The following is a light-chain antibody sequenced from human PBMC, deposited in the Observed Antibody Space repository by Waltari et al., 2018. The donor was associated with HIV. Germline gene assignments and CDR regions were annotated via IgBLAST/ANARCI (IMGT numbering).Light chain of an antibody. J-gene: IGKJ3*01. Sequence: DIQLTQSPSFLSASVGDRVTITCRASQGISSYLAWYQQKPGQAPNLLIYGASTLQSGVPSRFSGGGSGTDFTLTIISLQPEDFATYFCQQLNNYPFTFGPGTKVDVK. V-gene: IGKV1-9*01. CDR1: QGISSY. CDR3: QQLNNYPFT. CDR2: GAS.